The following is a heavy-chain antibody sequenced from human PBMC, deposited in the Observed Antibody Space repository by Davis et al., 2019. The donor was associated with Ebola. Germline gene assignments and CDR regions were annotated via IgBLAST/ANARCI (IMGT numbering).Heavy chain of an antibody. Sequence: MPSETLSLTCTVSGASISNSNYYWGWIRQPPGKGLEWIGNIFYSGYTYYNPSLKSRVTISVDTSKNQFSLMLSSVTAADTAVYYCASPEFSRTGYYSLGLEKAMDVWGQGTTVTVSS. J-gene: IGHJ6*02. CDR3: ASPEFSRTGYYSLGLEKAMDV. CDR2: IFYSGYT. D-gene: IGHD3/OR15-3a*01. V-gene: IGHV4-39*01. CDR1: GASISNSNYY.